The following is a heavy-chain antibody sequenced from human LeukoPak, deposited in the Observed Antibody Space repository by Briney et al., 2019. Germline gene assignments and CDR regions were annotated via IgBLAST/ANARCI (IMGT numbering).Heavy chain of an antibody. Sequence: ASVKVSCKASGYTFTSYGISWVRQAPGQGLEWMGWISAYNGNTNYAQKLQGRVTMTTDTSTSTAYMELRSLRSDDTAVCYCARDQQGEDIVVVPAAENWFDPWGQGTLVTVSS. CDR3: ARDQQGEDIVVVPAAENWFDP. J-gene: IGHJ5*02. V-gene: IGHV1-18*01. CDR1: GYTFTSYG. D-gene: IGHD2-2*01. CDR2: ISAYNGNT.